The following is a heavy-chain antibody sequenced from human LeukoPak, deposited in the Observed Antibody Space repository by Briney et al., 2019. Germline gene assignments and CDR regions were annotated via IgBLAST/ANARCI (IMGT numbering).Heavy chain of an antibody. CDR3: ARADRLHGGPYLIGP. D-gene: IGHD2-21*01. V-gene: IGHV1-2*02. CDR1: GYTFTDYY. CDR2: INPNSGRT. Sequence: GASMKVSCKTSGYTFTDYYLHWVRQAPGQGLEWMGWINPNSGRTSSAQKFQGRVTMTRDTSIATVYMEVTWLTSDDTAIYYCARADRLHGGPYLIGPWGQGTLVTVSS. J-gene: IGHJ5*02.